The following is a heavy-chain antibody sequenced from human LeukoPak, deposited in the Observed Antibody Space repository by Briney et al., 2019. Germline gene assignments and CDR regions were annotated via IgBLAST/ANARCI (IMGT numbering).Heavy chain of an antibody. J-gene: IGHJ4*02. CDR3: ARDFPERSSGFDY. CDR2: ISSSSYI. Sequence: GRSLRLSCAASGFTFSSYAMHWVRQAPGKGLEWVSSISSSSYIYYADSVKGRFTISRDNAKNSLYLQMNSLGAEDTAVYYCARDFPERSSGFDYWGQGTLVTVSS. CDR1: GFTFSSYA. D-gene: IGHD6-19*01. V-gene: IGHV3-21*01.